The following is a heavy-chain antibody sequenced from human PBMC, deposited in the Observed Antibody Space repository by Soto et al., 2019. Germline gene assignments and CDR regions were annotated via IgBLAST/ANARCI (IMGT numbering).Heavy chain of an antibody. Sequence: GEALKLSCTGSGYSFTSYWIGWVRQLPGKGLEWMGIIYPGDSDTRYSPSFQGQVTISADKSISTAYLQWSSLKASDTAMYYCARAQTSYSSSWYVLDYWGQGTLVTVSS. CDR2: IYPGDSDT. CDR1: GYSFTSYW. J-gene: IGHJ4*02. CDR3: ARAQTSYSSSWYVLDY. V-gene: IGHV5-51*01. D-gene: IGHD6-13*01.